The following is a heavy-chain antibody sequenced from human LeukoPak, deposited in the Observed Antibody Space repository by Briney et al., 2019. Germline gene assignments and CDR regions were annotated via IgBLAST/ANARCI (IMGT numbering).Heavy chain of an antibody. CDR3: ARTYSSSDEFDY. Sequence: ASVKVSCKASGYTFTSYYIHWVRQAPGQGLEWVGTINPSGGSTTYAQKFQGRVAMTRDTSTSRVYMEVSSLRSEDTAVYYCARTYSSSDEFDYWGQGTLVTVSS. D-gene: IGHD6-13*01. V-gene: IGHV1-46*01. CDR2: INPSGGST. CDR1: GYTFTSYY. J-gene: IGHJ4*02.